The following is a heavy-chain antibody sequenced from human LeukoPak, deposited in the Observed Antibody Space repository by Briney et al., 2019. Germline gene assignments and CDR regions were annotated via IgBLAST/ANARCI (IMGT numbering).Heavy chain of an antibody. Sequence: GGSLRLSCAASGFTFSSYGMSWARQAPGKGLEGVSFITTSGATTSYADSVKGRFTISRDNPRNTLYMQMNSLRDEDTALYYCAIMHGYYDGSGYWVQWGQGTLVTVSS. CDR1: GFTFSSYG. D-gene: IGHD3-22*01. V-gene: IGHV3-23*01. J-gene: IGHJ4*02. CDR2: ITTSGATT. CDR3: AIMHGYYDGSGYWVQ.